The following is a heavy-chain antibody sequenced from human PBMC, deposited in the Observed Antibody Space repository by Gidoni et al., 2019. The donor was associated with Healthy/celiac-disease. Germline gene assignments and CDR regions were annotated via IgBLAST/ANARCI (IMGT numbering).Heavy chain of an antibody. CDR2: ST. CDR3: ARGIRPAYDY. D-gene: IGHD2-21*01. V-gene: IGHV4-31*02. J-gene: IGHJ4*02. Sequence: STYYNPSLKSRVTISVDTSKNQFSLKLSSVTAADTAVYYCARGIRPAYDYWGQGTLVTVSS.